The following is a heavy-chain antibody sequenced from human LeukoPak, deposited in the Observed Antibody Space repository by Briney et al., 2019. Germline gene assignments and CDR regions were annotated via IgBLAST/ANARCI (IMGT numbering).Heavy chain of an antibody. J-gene: IGHJ4*02. CDR1: GFTFSTFG. D-gene: IGHD3-22*01. CDR2: ISYDGNNK. CDR3: AKDYYNSSGYYYVGTDY. Sequence: PGGSLRLSCAASGFTFSTFGMHWVRKAPGKGLEWVALISYDGNNKYYADSVKARFTISRDNSKDTLSLQMNSLRAEDTAVYYCAKDYYNSSGYYYVGTDYWGQGTLVTVSS. V-gene: IGHV3-30*18.